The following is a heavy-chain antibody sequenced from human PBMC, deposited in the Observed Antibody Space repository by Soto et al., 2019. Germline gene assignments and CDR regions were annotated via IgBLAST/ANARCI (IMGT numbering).Heavy chain of an antibody. CDR2: IRSKANNYAT. Sequence: EVQLVESGGGLVQPGGSLKLSCAASGFSFSGSPMYWVRQASGKGLEWVGRIRSKANNYATAYAASVKGRFTISRDDSTNTVYLQMNSLKTEDTAVYYCTAADVGPGWFDPWGQGTLVTVSS. J-gene: IGHJ5*02. D-gene: IGHD6-13*01. V-gene: IGHV3-73*01. CDR1: GFSFSGSP. CDR3: TAADVGPGWFDP.